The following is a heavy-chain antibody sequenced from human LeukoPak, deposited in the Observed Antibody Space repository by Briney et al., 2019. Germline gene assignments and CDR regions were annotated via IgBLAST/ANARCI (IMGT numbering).Heavy chain of an antibody. J-gene: IGHJ4*02. CDR3: ARVCKIFGVVIMDYFDY. CDR1: GFTFSSYW. D-gene: IGHD3-3*01. Sequence: GGSLRLSCAASGFTFSSYWMSWVRQAPGKGLEWVANIKQDGSEKYYVDSVKGRFTISRDNAKNSLYLQMNSLRAEDTAVYYCARVCKIFGVVIMDYFDYWGQGTLVTVSS. CDR2: IKQDGSEK. V-gene: IGHV3-7*01.